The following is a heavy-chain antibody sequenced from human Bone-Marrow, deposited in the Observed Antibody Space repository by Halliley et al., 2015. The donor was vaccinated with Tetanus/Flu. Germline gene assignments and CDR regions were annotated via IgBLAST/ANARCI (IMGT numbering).Heavy chain of an antibody. V-gene: IGHV4-31*02. Sequence: LEWIGHTYYSGSTYYNPSPRIRTTISIDTSKSQFSLRLSSVTAADTATYYCASSATADRAFFDFWGQGILVTVSS. CDR3: ASSATADRAFFDF. J-gene: IGHJ4*02. D-gene: IGHD3-16*02. CDR2: TYYSGST.